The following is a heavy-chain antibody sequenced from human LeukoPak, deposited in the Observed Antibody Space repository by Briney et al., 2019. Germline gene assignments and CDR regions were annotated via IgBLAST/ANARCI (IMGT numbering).Heavy chain of an antibody. CDR2: INHSGST. CDR3: ARREVWGSYRYTSGFDY. J-gene: IGHJ4*02. Sequence: EPSETLSLTCAVYGGSFSGYYWSWIRQPPGKGLEWIGEINHSGSTNYNPSLKSRVTISVDTSKNQFSLKLSSVTAADTAVYYCARREVWGSYRYTSGFDYWGQGTLVTVSS. V-gene: IGHV4-34*01. D-gene: IGHD3-16*02. CDR1: GGSFSGYY.